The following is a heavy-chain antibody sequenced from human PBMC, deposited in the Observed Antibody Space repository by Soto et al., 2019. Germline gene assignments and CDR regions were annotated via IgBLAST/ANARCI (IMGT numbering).Heavy chain of an antibody. D-gene: IGHD3-3*01. CDR1: GGSISSYY. CDR2: IYYSGST. CDR3: ARESAITIFGVAPTRYYMDV. Sequence: SETLSLTCTVSGGSISSYYWRWIRQPPGKGLEWIGYIYYSGSTNYNPSLKSRVTISVDTSKNQFSLKLSSVTAADTAVYYCARESAITIFGVAPTRYYMDVWGKGTTVT. J-gene: IGHJ6*03. V-gene: IGHV4-59*01.